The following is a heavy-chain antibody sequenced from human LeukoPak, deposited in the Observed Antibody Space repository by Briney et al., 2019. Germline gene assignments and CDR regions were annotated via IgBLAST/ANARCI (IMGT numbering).Heavy chain of an antibody. Sequence: GRSLRLSCAASGFTLSSYRMNWVRQAPGKGLGWGASISSSGSDIYYADSVKGRFTISRDNATNSLYLRMNSLRAEDTAVYYCARGWYFEYSRSPIHFESWGQGTRVTVPS. J-gene: IGHJ4*02. D-gene: IGHD6-6*01. CDR3: ARGWYFEYSRSPIHFES. CDR1: GFTLSSYR. CDR2: ISSSGSDI. V-gene: IGHV3-21*01.